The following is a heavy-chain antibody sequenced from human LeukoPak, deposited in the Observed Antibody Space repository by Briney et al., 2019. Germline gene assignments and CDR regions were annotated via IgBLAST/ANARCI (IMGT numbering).Heavy chain of an antibody. J-gene: IGHJ4*02. V-gene: IGHV3-49*04. D-gene: IGHD3-9*01. CDR2: IRSKAYGGTT. CDR1: GFTFSSYW. Sequence: GVLRLSCAASGFTFSSYWMSWVRQAPGKGLEWVGFIRSKAYGGTTEYAASVKGRFTISRDDSKSIAYLQMNSLKTEDTAVYYCTRVDILTGYYFDYWGQGTLVTVSS. CDR3: TRVDILTGYYFDY.